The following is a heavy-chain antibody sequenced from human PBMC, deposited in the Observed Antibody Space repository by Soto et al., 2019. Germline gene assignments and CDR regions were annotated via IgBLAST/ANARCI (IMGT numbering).Heavy chain of an antibody. V-gene: IGHV3-9*01. Sequence: EVQLVESGGGLVQPGRSRRLSCAASGVTFDNGGMHWVRQAPGKGLEWVAGISWDSSTIGYADSVKGRFIISRDDAKNSLYLQMDSLRGEDTALYYCVQGRYPTMATPLDHWGQGTQVIVSS. CDR1: GVTFDNGG. CDR3: VQGRYPTMATPLDH. D-gene: IGHD2-15*01. J-gene: IGHJ4*02. CDR2: ISWDSSTI.